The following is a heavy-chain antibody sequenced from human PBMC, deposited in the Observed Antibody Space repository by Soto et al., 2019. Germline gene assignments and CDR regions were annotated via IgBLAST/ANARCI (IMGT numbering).Heavy chain of an antibody. J-gene: IGHJ4*02. D-gene: IGHD4-17*01. CDR2: ISAGNGNT. V-gene: IGHV1-3*01. Sequence: GASVKVSCKASGYTFTTYAMHWVRQAPGQGLGWMGWISAGNGNTKYSQKFQGRVTITRDTSASTAYMELSSLRSEDTAVYYCARDRGDYFFDYWGQGTLVTVSS. CDR3: ARDRGDYFFDY. CDR1: GYTFTTYA.